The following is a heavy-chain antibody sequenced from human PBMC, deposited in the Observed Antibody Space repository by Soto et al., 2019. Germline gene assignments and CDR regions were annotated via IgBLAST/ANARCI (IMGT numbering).Heavy chain of an antibody. J-gene: IGHJ5*02. V-gene: IGHV3-30-3*01. CDR2: ISYDGSNK. CDR3: ARVATIFGVEGINWFAP. Sequence: PGGSLRLSCAASGFTFSSYAMHWVRQAPGKGLEWVAVISYDGSNKHYSDSVKGRFTISRDNSKNTLYLQMNSLRAEDTAVYYCARVATIFGVEGINWFAPWGQGTLVPSPQ. CDR1: GFTFSSYA. D-gene: IGHD3-3*01.